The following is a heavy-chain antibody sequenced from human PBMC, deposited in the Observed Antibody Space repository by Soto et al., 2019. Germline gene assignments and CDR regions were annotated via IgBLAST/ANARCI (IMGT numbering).Heavy chain of an antibody. V-gene: IGHV1-58*02. Sequence: ASVKLSCKDPGLTFRNSAIQSPRQAHGQRLEWIGWIVVGSGSTNYAQHFQERVTFTRDMSTGTAYMELSSLTSEDTAVYYCAADRDPTDPYNWVDTWGQGTLVTVSS. CDR3: AADRDPTDPYNWVDT. J-gene: IGHJ5*02. D-gene: IGHD1-1*01. CDR2: IVVGSGST. CDR1: GLTFRNSA.